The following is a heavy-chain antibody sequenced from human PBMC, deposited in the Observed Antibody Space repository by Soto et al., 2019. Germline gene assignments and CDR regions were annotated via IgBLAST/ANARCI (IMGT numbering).Heavy chain of an antibody. CDR2: ISYDGSNK. Sequence: PGGSLRLSCAASGFTFSSYGMHWVRQAPGKGLEWVAVISYDGSNKYYADSVKGRFTISRDNSKNTLYLQMNSLRAEDTAVYYCAKDLFGYSSSWQPFDYWGQGTLVTV. CDR1: GFTFSSYG. D-gene: IGHD6-13*01. J-gene: IGHJ4*02. V-gene: IGHV3-30*18. CDR3: AKDLFGYSSSWQPFDY.